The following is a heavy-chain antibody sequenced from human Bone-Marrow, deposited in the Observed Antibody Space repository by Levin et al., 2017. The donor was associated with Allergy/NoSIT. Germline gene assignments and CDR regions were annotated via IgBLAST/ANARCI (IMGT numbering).Heavy chain of an antibody. J-gene: IGHJ4*02. CDR2: ISWDASTT. CDR3: AKDLSPRIAVTGNIEY. Sequence: GESLKISCAASGFTFNDYTMHWVRQAPQRGLEWVSLISWDASTTYYADSVRGRFTISRDNSKNALYLQMNILTTEETALYYCAKDLSPRIAVTGNIEYWGQGTLVTVSS. CDR1: GFTFNDYT. D-gene: IGHD6-19*01. V-gene: IGHV3-43*01.